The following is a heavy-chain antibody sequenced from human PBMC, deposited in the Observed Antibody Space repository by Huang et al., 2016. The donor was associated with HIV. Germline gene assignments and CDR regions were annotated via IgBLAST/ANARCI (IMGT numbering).Heavy chain of an antibody. J-gene: IGHJ4*02. Sequence: QVQLVESGGGVVQPGRSLRISCAAFGFTFNKFDMHWVRQAPGQVREWVAIISDDCSSKYHADAVKGRFTISRYNSKNTVYLQMNSLRVEDTAVYYCAKDGRGSGTYYDYFEYWGQGTLVTVSS. CDR1: GFTFNKFD. CDR2: ISDDCSSK. V-gene: IGHV3-30*18. CDR3: AKDGRGSGTYYDYFEY. D-gene: IGHD1-26*01.